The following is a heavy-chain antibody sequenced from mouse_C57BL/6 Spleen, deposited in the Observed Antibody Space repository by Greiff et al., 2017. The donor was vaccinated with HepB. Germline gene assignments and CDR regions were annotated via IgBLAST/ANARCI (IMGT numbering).Heavy chain of an antibody. CDR3: ARRRSSMDY. J-gene: IGHJ4*01. Sequence: EVMLVESGPELVKPGASVKIPCKASGYTFTDYNMDWVKQSHGKSLEWIGDINPNNGGTIYNQKFKGKATLTVDKSSSTAYMELRSLTSEDTAVYYCARRRSSMDYWGQGTSVTVSS. CDR1: GYTFTDYN. V-gene: IGHV1-18*01. CDR2: INPNNGGT.